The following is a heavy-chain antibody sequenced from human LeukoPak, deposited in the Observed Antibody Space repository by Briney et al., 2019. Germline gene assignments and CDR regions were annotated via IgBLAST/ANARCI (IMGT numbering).Heavy chain of an antibody. D-gene: IGHD6-19*01. CDR2: ISSSSSYI. Sequence: PGGSLRLSCAASGFTFSSYSMNWVCQAPGKGLEWVSSISSSSSYIYYADSVKGRFTISRDNSKNTLYLQMNSLRAEDTGVYYCAKDLSSGSRRAYWGQGTLVTVSS. CDR3: AKDLSSGSRRAY. CDR1: GFTFSSYS. V-gene: IGHV3-21*01. J-gene: IGHJ4*02.